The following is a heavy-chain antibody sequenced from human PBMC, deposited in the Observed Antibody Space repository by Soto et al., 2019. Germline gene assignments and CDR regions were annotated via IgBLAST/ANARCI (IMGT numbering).Heavy chain of an antibody. CDR1: GGTFSSYA. CDR2: VIPIFGTA. D-gene: IGHD3-16*02. V-gene: IGHV1-69*13. Sequence: SVKVSCKASGGTFSSYAISWVRQAPVQGLEWMGGVIPIFGTANYAQKFQGRVTITADESTSKAYMELSSLRSADTAVHYSARHRIHYAYVWGRYRSSYFDCCGHGTLVTVSS. CDR3: ARHRIHYAYVWGRYRSSYFDC. J-gene: IGHJ4*01.